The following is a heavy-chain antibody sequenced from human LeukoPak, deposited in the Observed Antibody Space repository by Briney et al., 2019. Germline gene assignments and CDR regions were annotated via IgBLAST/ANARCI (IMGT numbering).Heavy chain of an antibody. D-gene: IGHD2/OR15-2a*01. CDR2: IKSNADGGTP. V-gene: IGHV3-15*01. CDR1: GFSFMNAW. Sequence: GGSLRLSCAASGFSFMNAWMIWVRQAPGKGLEWVGRIKSNADGGTPDYAAPARGRFTISRDDSKNTLYLQMNSLKTEDTAVYYCTTFYHEYSPYWGRGTLVAVSS. CDR3: TTFYHEYSPY. J-gene: IGHJ4*02.